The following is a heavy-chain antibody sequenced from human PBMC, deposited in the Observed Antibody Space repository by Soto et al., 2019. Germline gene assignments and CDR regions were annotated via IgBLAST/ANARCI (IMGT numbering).Heavy chain of an antibody. V-gene: IGHV4-38-2*02. CDR3: ARALGSDYQWLLQGGYYFDY. CDR2: IYHSGST. D-gene: IGHD3-22*01. CDR1: GYSISSGYY. J-gene: IGHJ4*02. Sequence: SETLSLTCTVSGYSISSGYYWGWIRQPPGKGLEWIGSIYHSGSTYYNPSLKSRVTISVDTSKNQFSLKLSSVTAADTAVYYCARALGSDYQWLLQGGYYFDYWGQGTLVTVSS.